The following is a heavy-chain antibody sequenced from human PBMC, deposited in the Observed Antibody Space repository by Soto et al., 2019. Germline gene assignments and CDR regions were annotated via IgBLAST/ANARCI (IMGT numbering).Heavy chain of an antibody. D-gene: IGHD2-2*01. CDR3: ARIRAHIVVVPAAIYYYGMDV. CDR2: IDWDDDK. Sequence: SGPTLVNPTQTLTLTCTFSGFSLSTSGMCVSWIRQPPGKALEWLALIDWDDDKYYSTSLKTRLTISKDTSKNQVVLTMTNMDPVDTATYYCARIRAHIVVVPAAIYYYGMDVWGQGTTVTVSS. CDR1: GFSLSTSGMC. J-gene: IGHJ6*02. V-gene: IGHV2-70*01.